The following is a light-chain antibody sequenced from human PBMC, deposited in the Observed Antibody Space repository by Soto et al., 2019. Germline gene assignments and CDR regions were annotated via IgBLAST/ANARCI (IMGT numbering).Light chain of an antibody. CDR1: SIDVGGYDF. V-gene: IGLV2-11*01. Sequence: QSALTQPRSVSGSPGQSVAISCTGTSIDVGGYDFVSWHQQHPGKAPKLIIYNVNKRPSGVTDRFSGSKSGNTASLTISGLQAEDEAEYYCCSFADIYPYIFGTGTKVTV. CDR3: CSFADIYPYI. J-gene: IGLJ1*01. CDR2: NVN.